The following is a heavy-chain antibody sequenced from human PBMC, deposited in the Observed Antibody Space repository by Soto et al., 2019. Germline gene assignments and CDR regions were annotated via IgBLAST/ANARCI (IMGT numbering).Heavy chain of an antibody. J-gene: IGHJ4*02. CDR3: ARIPPGWGGEQLVLDY. D-gene: IGHD6-13*01. CDR1: GFTFSSFW. CDR2: INSDGSTT. Sequence: EVQLVESGGGLVQPGGSLRLSCAASGFTFSSFWMHWVRQAPGKGLVWVSRINSDGSTTSYADSVKGRFTISRDNAKNTLYLQMNRVRAEDTAVYYCARIPPGWGGEQLVLDYWGQGTLVTVSS. V-gene: IGHV3-74*01.